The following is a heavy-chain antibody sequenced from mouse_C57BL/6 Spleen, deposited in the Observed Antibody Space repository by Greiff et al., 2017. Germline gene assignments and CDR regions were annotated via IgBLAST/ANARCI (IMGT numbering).Heavy chain of an antibody. D-gene: IGHD2-5*01. J-gene: IGHJ4*01. CDR3: TKYSNYGAMDY. Sequence: VQRVESGAELVRPGASVTLSCKASGYTFTDYEMHWVKQTPVHGLEWIGAIDPETGGTAYNQKFKGKAILTADKSSSTAYMELRSLTSEDSAVYYCTKYSNYGAMDYWGQGTSVTVSS. V-gene: IGHV1-15*01. CDR2: IDPETGGT. CDR1: GYTFTDYE.